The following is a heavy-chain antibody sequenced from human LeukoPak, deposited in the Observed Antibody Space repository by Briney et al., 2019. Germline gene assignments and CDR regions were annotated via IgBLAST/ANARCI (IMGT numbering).Heavy chain of an antibody. CDR3: ARDSSEKYQLLRPLANYYYYYMDV. CDR1: GYTFTGYY. D-gene: IGHD2-2*01. CDR2: INPNSGGT. J-gene: IGHJ6*03. V-gene: IGHV1-2*02. Sequence: ASAKVSCKASGYTFTGYYMHWVRQAPGQGLEWMGWINPNSGGTNYAQKFQGRVTMTRDTSISTAYMELSRLRSDDTAVYYCARDSSEKYQLLRPLANYYYYYMDVWGKGTTVTVSS.